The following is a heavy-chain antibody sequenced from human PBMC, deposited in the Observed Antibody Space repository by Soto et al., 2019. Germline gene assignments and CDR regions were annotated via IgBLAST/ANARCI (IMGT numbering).Heavy chain of an antibody. Sequence: ASVKVSCKASGYNFTSYGISWVRQAPGQWLEWMGWISAYNGNTNYAQKLQGRVTMTTDTSTSTAYMELRSLRSDDTAVYYCACSTGYSSSWYFFDYWGQGTLVTVSS. CDR2: ISAYNGNT. CDR1: GYNFTSYG. CDR3: ACSTGYSSSWYFFDY. J-gene: IGHJ4*02. D-gene: IGHD6-13*01. V-gene: IGHV1-18*01.